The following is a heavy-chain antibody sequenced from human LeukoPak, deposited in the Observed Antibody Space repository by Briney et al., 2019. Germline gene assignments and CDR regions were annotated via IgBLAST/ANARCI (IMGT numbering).Heavy chain of an antibody. Sequence: PGGSLRLSCAASGFSFEGYGMTWVRQVPGKGLEWVSYINWNGGTTDYADSVKGRFTISRDNGMSSLYLQMNSLRAEDTALYYCARDYGSGSYYNGIDYWGQGTLVSVSS. J-gene: IGHJ4*02. CDR1: GFSFEGYG. D-gene: IGHD3-10*01. CDR2: INWNGGTT. CDR3: ARDYGSGSYYNGIDY. V-gene: IGHV3-20*04.